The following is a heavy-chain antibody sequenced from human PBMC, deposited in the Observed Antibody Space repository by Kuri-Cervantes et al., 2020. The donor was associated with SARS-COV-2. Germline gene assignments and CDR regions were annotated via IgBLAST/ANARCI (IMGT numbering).Heavy chain of an antibody. Sequence: GGSLRLSCAASGFNFSRTDMHWVRQAPGKGLEWVAVISHDGKNKKCIAPGKGRFTISRDNSQNKLYLHMKSLRSEDTAMYYCAKDRVGVQDFWGQGTLVTVSS. J-gene: IGHJ4*02. V-gene: IGHV3-30*18. D-gene: IGHD2-21*01. CDR2: ISHDGKNK. CDR1: GFNFSRTD. CDR3: AKDRVGVQDF.